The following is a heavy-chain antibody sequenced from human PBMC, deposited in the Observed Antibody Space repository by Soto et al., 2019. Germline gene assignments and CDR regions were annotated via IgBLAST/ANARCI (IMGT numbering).Heavy chain of an antibody. CDR3: ASGLVVVAATGQPGGMDL. V-gene: IGHV1-46*01. D-gene: IGHD2-15*01. CDR2: INPSGFGA. CDR1: GYIFINYY. J-gene: IGHJ6*02. Sequence: QVQLVQSGAEVRKPGASVKVSCKASGYIFINYYIHWVRQAPGQGLEWMGIINPSGFGATYAQKFQGRVTMTRDASTSTVYMDLTSLRSEGTAGCFCASGLVVVAATGQPGGMDLWGQRTTVTVSS.